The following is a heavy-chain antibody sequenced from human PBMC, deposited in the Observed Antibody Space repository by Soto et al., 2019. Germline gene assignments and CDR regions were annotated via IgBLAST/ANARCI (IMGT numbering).Heavy chain of an antibody. CDR1: GFSLSTSGVG. CDR2: IYWDDDK. Sequence: QITLKESGPTLVNPTQTLPLTCTFSGFSLSTSGVGVGWIRQPPGKALEGLVIIYWDDDKRYSPSLRSRLTISKDNSKNQVVLIMTDVDPEDTATYFCAHRRIGVSQWNYGDFDYWGQGIMVTVSS. J-gene: IGHJ4*02. V-gene: IGHV2-5*02. D-gene: IGHD3-3*01. CDR3: AHRRIGVSQWNYGDFDY.